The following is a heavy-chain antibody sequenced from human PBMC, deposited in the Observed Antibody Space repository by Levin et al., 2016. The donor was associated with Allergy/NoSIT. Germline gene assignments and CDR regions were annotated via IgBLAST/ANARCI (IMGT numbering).Heavy chain of an antibody. Sequence: WIRQPPGKGLEWIGYIYYSGSTDYHPSLKSRLTMSVDSSKNQFSLKLSSVTAADTAVYYCARRGIGAAFDPWGQGIPVTVSS. J-gene: IGHJ5*02. D-gene: IGHD6-13*01. V-gene: IGHV4-59*01. CDR2: IYYSGST. CDR3: ARRGIGAAFDP.